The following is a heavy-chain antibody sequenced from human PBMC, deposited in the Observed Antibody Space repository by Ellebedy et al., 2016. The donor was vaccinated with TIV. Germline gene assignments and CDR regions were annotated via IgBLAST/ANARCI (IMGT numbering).Heavy chain of an antibody. Sequence: PGGSLRLSCAASGFNLRNYAMNWVRQAPGKGLELVSSISGSSDITYYTDSVKGRFTISRDNSKNTLYVQLNTMRAEDTAVYYCAKGNSGSPQGYYYGNDVWGQGTTVTVSS. CDR3: AKGNSGSPQGYYYGNDV. D-gene: IGHD1-26*01. CDR1: GFNLRNYA. CDR2: ISGSSDIT. V-gene: IGHV3-23*01. J-gene: IGHJ6*02.